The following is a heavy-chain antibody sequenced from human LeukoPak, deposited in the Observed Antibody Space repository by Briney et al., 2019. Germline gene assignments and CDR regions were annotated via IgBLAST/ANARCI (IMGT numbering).Heavy chain of an antibody. CDR3: ARGVTMIVGPAGYCFDY. Sequence: SETLSLTCTVSGGSISSYYWSWIRQPPGKGLEWIGYIYYSGSTNYNPSLKSRVTISVDTSKNQFSLKLSSVTAADTAVYYCARGVTMIVGPAGYCFDYWGQGTLVTVSS. J-gene: IGHJ4*02. CDR1: GGSISSYY. V-gene: IGHV4-59*01. CDR2: IYYSGST. D-gene: IGHD3-22*01.